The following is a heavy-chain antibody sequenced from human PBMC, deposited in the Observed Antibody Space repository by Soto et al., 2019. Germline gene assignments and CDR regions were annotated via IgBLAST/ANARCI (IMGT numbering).Heavy chain of an antibody. CDR1: GGTFSSYA. CDR3: ARVAYYDSSGDYYYGMDV. D-gene: IGHD3-22*01. Sequence: SVKVSCKASGGTFSSYAISWVRQAPGQGLEWMGGIIPIFGTANYAQKFQGRVTITADESTSTAYMELSSLRSEDTAVYYCARVAYYDSSGDYYYGMDVWGQGTTVTVSS. CDR2: IIPIFGTA. J-gene: IGHJ6*02. V-gene: IGHV1-69*13.